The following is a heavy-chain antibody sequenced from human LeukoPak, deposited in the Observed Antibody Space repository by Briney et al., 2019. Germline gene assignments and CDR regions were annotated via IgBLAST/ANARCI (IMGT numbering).Heavy chain of an antibody. CDR3: ARDLPTRYYYYGMDV. J-gene: IGHJ6*02. CDR2: IYYSGST. CDR1: GGSISSGGYS. Sequence: SQTLSLTCTVSGGSISSGGYSWSWIRQHPGKGLEWIGYIYYSGSTYYNPSLKSRVTISVDTSKNQFSLKLSSVTAADTAVYYCARDLPTRYYYYGMDVWGQGTTVTVSS. V-gene: IGHV4-31*03.